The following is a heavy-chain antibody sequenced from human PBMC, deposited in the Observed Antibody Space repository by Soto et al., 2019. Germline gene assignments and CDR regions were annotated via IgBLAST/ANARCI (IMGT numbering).Heavy chain of an antibody. J-gene: IGHJ4*02. CDR3: ARWKGCSGGSCQYYFDY. D-gene: IGHD2-15*01. V-gene: IGHV3-33*01. CDR2: IWYDGSNK. CDR1: GFTFSSYG. Sequence: QVQLVESGGGVVQPGRSLRLSCAASGFTFSSYGMHWVRQAPGKGLEWVAVIWYDGSNKYYADSVKGRFTISRDNSKNTLYLQMNSLRAEDTAVYYCARWKGCSGGSCQYYFDYWGQGTLVTVSS.